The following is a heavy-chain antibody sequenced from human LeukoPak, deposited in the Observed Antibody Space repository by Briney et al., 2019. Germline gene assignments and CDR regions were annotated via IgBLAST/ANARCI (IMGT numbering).Heavy chain of an antibody. CDR1: GYTFTGYY. V-gene: IGHV1-2*02. Sequence: ASVKVSCKASGYTFTGYYMHWVRQAPGQGLEWMGWINPNSGGTNYAQKFQGRVTMTRDTSISTAYMELSRLRSDDTAVYYCAVPADNDYYYYYMDVWGKGTTVTVSS. CDR2: INPNSGGT. CDR3: AVPADNDYYYYYMDV. D-gene: IGHD2-2*01. J-gene: IGHJ6*03.